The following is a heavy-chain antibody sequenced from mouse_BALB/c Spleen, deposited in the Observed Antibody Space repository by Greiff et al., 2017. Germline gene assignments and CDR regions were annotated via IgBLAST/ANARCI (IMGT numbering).Heavy chain of an antibody. CDR3: ARDGGDGYPFAY. J-gene: IGHJ3*01. V-gene: IGHV5-4*02. D-gene: IGHD2-3*01. CDR1: GFTFSDYY. CDR2: ISDGGSYT. Sequence: EVHLVESGGGLVKPGGSLKLSCAASGFTFSDYYMYWVRQTPEKRLEWVATISDGGSYTYYPDSVKGRFTISRDNAKNNLYLQMSSLKSEDTAMYYCARDGGDGYPFAYWGQGTLVTVSA.